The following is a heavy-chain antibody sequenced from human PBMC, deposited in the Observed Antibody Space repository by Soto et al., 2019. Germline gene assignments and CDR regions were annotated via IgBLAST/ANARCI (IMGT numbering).Heavy chain of an antibody. CDR2: ISSSGGST. J-gene: IGHJ4*02. D-gene: IGHD3-16*01. Sequence: EVQLLESGGGLVQTGGSLRLSCVASGFTFSSYAMSWVRQAPGKGQEWVSSISSSGGSTYYADSVTGRFTISRAYSKNTLYLQRDSLRDDDSAVYYCAKGLYDYDYCFESWGQGTLVPVSS. V-gene: IGHV3-23*01. CDR1: GFTFSSYA. CDR3: AKGLYDYDYCFES.